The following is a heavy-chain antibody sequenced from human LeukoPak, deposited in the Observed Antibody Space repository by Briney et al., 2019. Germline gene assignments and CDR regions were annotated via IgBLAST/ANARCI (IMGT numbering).Heavy chain of an antibody. CDR3: AIHGGGTIRIEAFDV. D-gene: IGHD3-3*01. CDR2: LSYDASNK. CDR1: GFTFSSYA. Sequence: PGRSLRLSCAASGFTFSSYAMHWVRQAPGKGLEWVAVLSYDASNKYYADSVKGRFTISRDNSKNTLYLQMNSLRDEDTALYYCAIHGGGTIRIEAFDVWGQETMVTISS. J-gene: IGHJ3*01. V-gene: IGHV3-30*04.